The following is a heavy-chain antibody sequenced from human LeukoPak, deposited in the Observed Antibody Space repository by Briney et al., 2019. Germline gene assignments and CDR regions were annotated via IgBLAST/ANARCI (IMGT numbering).Heavy chain of an antibody. CDR2: ISSSGSTI. CDR3: ARAGFYCTNGVCYGYFDY. Sequence: PGRSLRLSCAASGFTFSSYEMNWVRQAPGKGLEWVSYISSSGSTIYYADSVKGRFTISRDNAKNSLYLQMNSLRAEDTAVYYCARAGFYCTNGVCYGYFDYWGQGTLVTVSS. J-gene: IGHJ4*02. CDR1: GFTFSSYE. D-gene: IGHD2-8*01. V-gene: IGHV3-48*03.